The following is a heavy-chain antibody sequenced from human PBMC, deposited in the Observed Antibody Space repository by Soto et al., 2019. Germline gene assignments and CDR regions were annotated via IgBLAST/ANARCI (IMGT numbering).Heavy chain of an antibody. Sequence: SETLALTGAVSGGSISSGGYSWTWIRQPPGTGLEWIGEINHSGSTNYNPSLKSRVTISVDTSKNQFSLKLTSVTAAHTAVYFCARERQCEPLPYGGQGTPVTVSS. CDR3: ARERQCEPLPY. CDR1: GGSISSGGYS. V-gene: IGHV4-30-2*01. J-gene: IGHJ4*02. CDR2: INHSGST.